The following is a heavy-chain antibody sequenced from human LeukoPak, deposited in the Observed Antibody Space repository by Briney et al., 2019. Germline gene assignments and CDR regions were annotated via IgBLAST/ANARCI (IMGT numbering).Heavy chain of an antibody. CDR1: GFTFSSYA. D-gene: IGHD6-25*01. V-gene: IGHV3-23*01. CDR2: ISGSGGST. CDR3: AGPAAGDV. Sequence: PGGSLRLSCAAFGFTFSSYAMNWVRQAPGKGLEWVSTISGSGGSTYYADSVKGRFTISRDNSKNTVYPQMNRLRAEDTAVYYCAGPAAGDVWGQGTTVTVSS. J-gene: IGHJ6*02.